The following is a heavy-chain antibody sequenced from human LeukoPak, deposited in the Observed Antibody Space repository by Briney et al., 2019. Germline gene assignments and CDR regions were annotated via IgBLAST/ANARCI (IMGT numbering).Heavy chain of an antibody. J-gene: IGHJ3*02. Sequence: SETLSLTRTASGGSISSGSYYWSWIRQPAGKGLEWIVRIYTSGSTNYNPSLNRRATIAVDTSKNQFSLKLRSVTAADTAVYYCASKNIVLMVYALNNDPFDIWGQGTMVTVSS. CDR2: IYTSGST. CDR1: GGSISSGSYY. D-gene: IGHD2-8*01. V-gene: IGHV4-61*02. CDR3: ASKNIVLMVYALNNDPFDI.